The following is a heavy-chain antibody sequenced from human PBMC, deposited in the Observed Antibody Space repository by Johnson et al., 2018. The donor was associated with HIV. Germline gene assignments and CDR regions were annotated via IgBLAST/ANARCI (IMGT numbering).Heavy chain of an antibody. V-gene: IGHV3-30-3*01. CDR3: ASGGGIAASDAFDI. D-gene: IGHD6-13*01. Sequence: VQLVESGGGVVQPGRSLRLSCAASGFTFSSYAMHWVRQAPGKGLEWVAVMSYDGSNKYYADSVKGRFTISRDNSKNTLYLQMNSLRAEDTAVYYCASGGGIAASDAFDIWGQGTMVIVSS. CDR1: GFTFSSYA. J-gene: IGHJ3*02. CDR2: MSYDGSNK.